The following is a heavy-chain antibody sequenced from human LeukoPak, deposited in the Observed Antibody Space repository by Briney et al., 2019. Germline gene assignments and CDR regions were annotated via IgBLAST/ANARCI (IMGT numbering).Heavy chain of an antibody. V-gene: IGHV3-23*01. Sequence: GGSLRLSCAASGFTFSSYSMNWVRQAPGKGLEWVSAISGSGGSTYYADSVKGRFTISRNNSKNTLYLQMNSLRAEDTAVYYCAKGLGFGELSYAFDIWGQGTMVTVSS. CDR1: GFTFSSYS. J-gene: IGHJ3*02. CDR3: AKGLGFGELSYAFDI. D-gene: IGHD3-10*01. CDR2: ISGSGGST.